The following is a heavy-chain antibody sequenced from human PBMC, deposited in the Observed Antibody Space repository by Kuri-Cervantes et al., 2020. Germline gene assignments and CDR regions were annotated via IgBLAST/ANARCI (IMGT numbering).Heavy chain of an antibody. CDR3: ARDTIFGIDY. CDR1: GFTFSSYA. Sequence: GESLKISCAASGFTFSSYAMSWVRQAPGKGLEWVAVISYDGSNKYYADSVKGRFTISRDNSKNTLYLQMNSLRAEDTAVYYCARDTIFGIDYWGQGTLVTVSS. CDR2: ISYDGSNK. D-gene: IGHD3-3*01. J-gene: IGHJ4*02. V-gene: IGHV3-30*01.